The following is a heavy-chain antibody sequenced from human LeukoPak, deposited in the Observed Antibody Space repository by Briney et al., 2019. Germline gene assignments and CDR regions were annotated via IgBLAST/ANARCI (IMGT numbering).Heavy chain of an antibody. V-gene: IGHV4-59*08. D-gene: IGHD3-22*01. CDR2: IYYSGST. CDR3: ARLTVGDSSGYYDAFDI. CDR1: GGSISSYY. J-gene: IGHJ3*02. Sequence: SETLSLTCTVSGGSISSYYWSWIRQPPGKGLEWIGYIYYSGSTNYNPSLKSRVTISVDTSKNQFSLKLSSVTAADTAVYYCARLTVGDSSGYYDAFDIWGQGTMVTVSS.